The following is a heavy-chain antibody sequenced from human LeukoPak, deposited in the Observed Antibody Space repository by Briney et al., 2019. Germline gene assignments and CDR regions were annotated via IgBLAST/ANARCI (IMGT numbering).Heavy chain of an antibody. CDR2: INPNSGGT. Sequence: ASVKVSSTASGYTFTVYYMHWGRQAPGQGLEWMGWINPNSGGTNYAQKFQGRVTMTRDTSISTAYMELSRLRSDDTAVYYCATIFFFGSSGYTHEWGQGTLVTVSS. J-gene: IGHJ4*02. V-gene: IGHV1-2*02. D-gene: IGHD3-22*01. CDR1: GYTFTVYY. CDR3: ATIFFFGSSGYTHE.